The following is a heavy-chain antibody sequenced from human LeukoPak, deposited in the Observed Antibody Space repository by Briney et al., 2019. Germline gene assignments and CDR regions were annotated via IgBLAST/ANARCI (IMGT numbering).Heavy chain of an antibody. CDR3: ARTYYYDSSGYYEGYFQH. Sequence: KPGESLKISCKGSGYSFTSYWIGWVRQMPGKGLEWMGIIYPGDSDTRYSPSFQGQVTTSADKSISTAYLQWSSLKASDTAMYYCARTYYYDSSGYYEGYFQHWGQGTLVTVSS. D-gene: IGHD3-22*01. CDR2: IYPGDSDT. CDR1: GYSFTSYW. V-gene: IGHV5-51*03. J-gene: IGHJ1*01.